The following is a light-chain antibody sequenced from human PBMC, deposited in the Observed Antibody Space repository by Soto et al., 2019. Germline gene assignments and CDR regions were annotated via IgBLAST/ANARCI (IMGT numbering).Light chain of an antibody. V-gene: IGKV3-20*01. CDR2: GAS. CDR3: QQYGSSALT. J-gene: IGKJ5*01. Sequence: EVVWTQSPGTLSLSPVERPTLSCRASQSVSSSYLAWYQQKPGQAPRLLIYGASSSATGIPDRFSGRGSGTDFTHTISRLEPEDFGVYYCQQYGSSALTLGQGTRLE. CDR1: QSVSSSY.